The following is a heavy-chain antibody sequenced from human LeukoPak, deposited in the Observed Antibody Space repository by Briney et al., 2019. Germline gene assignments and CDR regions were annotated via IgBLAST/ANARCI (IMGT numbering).Heavy chain of an antibody. V-gene: IGHV4-59*08. D-gene: IGHD5-24*01. CDR3: ARREMATILDY. J-gene: IGHJ4*02. Sequence: SETLSLTCSVSGGSIINYYWSWIRQPPGKGLEWIGYFYYTGNTNYNPSLKSRVTISVDASRNQFSLKLSSVTAADTAVYYCARREMATILDYWGQGTLVTVSS. CDR2: FYYTGNT. CDR1: GGSIINYY.